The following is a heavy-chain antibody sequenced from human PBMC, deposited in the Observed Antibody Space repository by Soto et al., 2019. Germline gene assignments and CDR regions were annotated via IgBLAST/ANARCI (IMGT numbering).Heavy chain of an antibody. CDR2: IYWNDDK. V-gene: IGHV2-5*01. Sequence: QITLRESGPTLVKPTETLTLTCTFSGFSLSASGVGVGWIRQPPGKALEWLALIYWNDDKYYSPSLKSRLTITKDTSKNHVVLTMTNMDPVDTATYFCAHRLSQCSGGICYRYFDLWGRGTLVTVSS. CDR1: GFSLSASGVG. CDR3: AHRLSQCSGGICYRYFDL. D-gene: IGHD2-15*01. J-gene: IGHJ2*01.